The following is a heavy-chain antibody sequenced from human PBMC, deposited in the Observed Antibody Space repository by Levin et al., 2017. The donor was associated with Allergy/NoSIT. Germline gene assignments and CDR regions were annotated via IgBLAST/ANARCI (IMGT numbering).Heavy chain of an antibody. CDR3: AKGSYCSGGTCYSRLGY. CDR2: ISGSGGST. Sequence: PGGSLRLSCAASGFTFSSDVMSWVRQAPGKGLEWVSGISGSGGSTYYADSVKGRFTISRDNPKNTLYLQMNSLRAEDTAVYYCAKGSYCSGGTCYSRLGYWGQGTLVTVSS. CDR1: GFTFSSDV. J-gene: IGHJ4*02. D-gene: IGHD2-15*01. V-gene: IGHV3-23*01.